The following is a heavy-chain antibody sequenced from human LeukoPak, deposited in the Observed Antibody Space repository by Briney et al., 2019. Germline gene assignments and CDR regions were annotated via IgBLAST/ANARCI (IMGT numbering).Heavy chain of an antibody. J-gene: IGHJ4*02. CDR1: GFTFSSYW. CDR3: ASNGGAVAKTTEFDY. V-gene: IGHV3-7*03. Sequence: QAGGSLRLSCAASGFTFSSYWMSWVRQAPGKGLEWVANIKQDGSEKYYVDSVKGRFTISRDNAKNSLYLQVNSLRADDTAVYYCASNGGAVAKTTEFDYWGQGTLVTVSS. CDR2: IKQDGSEK. D-gene: IGHD6-19*01.